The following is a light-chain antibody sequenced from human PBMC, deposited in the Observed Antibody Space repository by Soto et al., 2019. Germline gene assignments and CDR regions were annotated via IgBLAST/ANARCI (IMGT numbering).Light chain of an antibody. CDR1: QSVSSSY. V-gene: IGKV3-20*01. J-gene: IGKJ2*01. Sequence: EIVLTQSPGTLSLSPGESATLSCRASQSVSSSYIGWYQQKPGQAPRLLISGASNRATGIPNRFSGHGSGTDFTLTISSLEPADFAVYYCQQYGSSPHTFGRGTKVEI. CDR2: GAS. CDR3: QQYGSSPHT.